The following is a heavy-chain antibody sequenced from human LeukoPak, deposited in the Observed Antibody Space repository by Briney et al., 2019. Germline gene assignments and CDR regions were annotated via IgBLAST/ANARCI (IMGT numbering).Heavy chain of an antibody. V-gene: IGHV4-59*01. J-gene: IGHJ6*03. CDR3: ARAPGSAYYPYYYMDV. D-gene: IGHD6-19*01. CDR1: GCSISNYY. Sequence: KPWETMSLTCTVSGCSISNYYWSWIRQPPGKGLEWIGYIYYTGSTNYNPSLKSRVTISVDTSKNQFSLNLNSVTAAFTAEYYCARAPGSAYYPYYYMDVWGKGTTVTVSS. CDR2: IYYTGST.